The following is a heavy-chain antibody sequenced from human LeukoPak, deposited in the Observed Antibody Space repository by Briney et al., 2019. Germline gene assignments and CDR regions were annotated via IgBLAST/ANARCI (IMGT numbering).Heavy chain of an antibody. J-gene: IGHJ3*02. V-gene: IGHV1-69*06. CDR2: IIPIFGTA. CDR1: GGTFSSYA. D-gene: IGHD3-9*01. Sequence: GSSVKVSCKASGGTFSSYAISWVRQAPGQGLEWMGGIIPIFGTANYAQKFQGRVTITADKSTSTAYMELSSLRSEDMAVYYCARGPGDILTGPILGAFDIWGQGTMVTVSS. CDR3: ARGPGDILTGPILGAFDI.